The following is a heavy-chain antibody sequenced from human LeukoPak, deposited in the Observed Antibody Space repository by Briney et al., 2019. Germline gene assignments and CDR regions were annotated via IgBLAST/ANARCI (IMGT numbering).Heavy chain of an antibody. D-gene: IGHD4-17*01. CDR2: FYHSGST. Sequence: SETLSLTCTVSGGSISSSSYYWGWIRRPPGKGLEWIGSFYHSGSTYYNPSLKSRVTISLDTSNNQFSLRLSSVTAADTAVYYCARWVTVTTNDAFDIWGQGTMVTVSS. V-gene: IGHV4-39*07. CDR1: GGSISSSSYY. CDR3: ARWVTVTTNDAFDI. J-gene: IGHJ3*02.